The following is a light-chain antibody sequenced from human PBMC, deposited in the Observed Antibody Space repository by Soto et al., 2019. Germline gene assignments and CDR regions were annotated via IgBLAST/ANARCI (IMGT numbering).Light chain of an antibody. V-gene: IGKV1-39*01. CDR1: QSISSY. Sequence: DIQMTQSPSSLSASVGDRVTITCRASQSISSYLNWYQQKPGKAPKLLIYAASSWQSGVPSRFSGSGSGTDVTLTISSLQPEDFATYYCQQSYSTPFTFGPGTKVDIK. CDR3: QQSYSTPFT. J-gene: IGKJ3*01. CDR2: AAS.